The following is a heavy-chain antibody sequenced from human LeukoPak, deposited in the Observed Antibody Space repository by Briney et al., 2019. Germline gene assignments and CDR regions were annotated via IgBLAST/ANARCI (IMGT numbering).Heavy chain of an antibody. D-gene: IGHD4-11*01. J-gene: IGHJ6*03. V-gene: IGHV4-4*09. CDR3: ARSYPYSNLFLGNYFYMDV. Sequence: PSETLSLTCTVSGDSMSYDYWSWVRQTPGMRLEWLGYIYTSGSTRYNPSLKSRVTVSVDTSKNQFSLRLRSVTAADTAVYYCARSYPYSNLFLGNYFYMDVWGKGTTVTVSS. CDR1: GDSMSYDY. CDR2: IYTSGST.